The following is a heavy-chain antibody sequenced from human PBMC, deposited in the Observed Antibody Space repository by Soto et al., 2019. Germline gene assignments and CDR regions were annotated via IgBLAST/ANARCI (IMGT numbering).Heavy chain of an antibody. CDR2: ISFSGGNT. D-gene: IGHD1-26*01. Sequence: GGSLRLSCAASGFTFSSYAMSWVRQAPGKGLEWVSAISFSGGNTDYADSVKGRFTISRDNSKNTLYLQMNSLRADDTAVYYCAKSSGSYGNYYYGMDVWGQGTTVTVSS. CDR1: GFTFSSYA. V-gene: IGHV3-23*01. CDR3: AKSSGSYGNYYYGMDV. J-gene: IGHJ6*02.